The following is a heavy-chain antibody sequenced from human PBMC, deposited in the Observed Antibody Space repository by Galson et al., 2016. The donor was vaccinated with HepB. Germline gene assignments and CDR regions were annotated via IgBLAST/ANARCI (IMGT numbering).Heavy chain of an antibody. Sequence: SVKVSCKASGYTFTTSGISWVRQAPGQGLEWMGWISTYRGNTKYAQKFQGGLTLTTDSSTTTAYMELRSLRFYDTALYYCAREVQYRFDSWGQGTLVTVSS. V-gene: IGHV1-18*01. D-gene: IGHD2/OR15-2a*01. CDR2: ISTYRGNT. J-gene: IGHJ4*02. CDR1: GYTFTTSG. CDR3: AREVQYRFDS.